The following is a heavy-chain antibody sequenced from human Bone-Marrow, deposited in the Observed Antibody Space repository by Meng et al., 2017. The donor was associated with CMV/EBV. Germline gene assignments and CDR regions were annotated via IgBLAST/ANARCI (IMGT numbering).Heavy chain of an antibody. J-gene: IGHJ4*02. CDR2: IYYSGST. V-gene: IGHV4-31*03. CDR1: GGSISSGGYY. D-gene: IGHD5-24*01. Sequence: SETLSLTCTVSGGSISSGGYYWSWIRQHPGKGLEWIGYIYYSGSTYYNPPLKSRVTISVDTSKNQFSLKLSSVTAADTAVYYCARSGEVEVYYFDYWGQGTLVTVSS. CDR3: ARSGEVEVYYFDY.